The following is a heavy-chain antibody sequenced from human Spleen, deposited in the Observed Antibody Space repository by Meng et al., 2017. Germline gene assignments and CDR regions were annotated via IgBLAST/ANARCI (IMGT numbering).Heavy chain of an antibody. V-gene: IGHV3-30*04. CDR3: AKDWVVVGTTHPFDY. CDR2: ISFDGSEQ. J-gene: IGHJ4*02. D-gene: IGHD2-15*01. CDR1: GFTFSRSA. Sequence: GESLKISCAASGFTFSRSAMHLVRQAPGKGLEWVAIISFDGSEQYCADSVKGRFTVSRDNSKNTLYLQMNSLRPEDTAVYYCAKDWVVVGTTHPFDYWGQGTLVTVSS.